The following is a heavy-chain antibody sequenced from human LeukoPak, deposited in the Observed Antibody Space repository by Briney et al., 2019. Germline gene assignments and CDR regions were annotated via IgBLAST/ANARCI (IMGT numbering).Heavy chain of an antibody. CDR3: ARSNRYSPPGY. CDR2: IYYSGST. V-gene: IGHV4-59*01. Sequence: PSETLSLTCTVSGGSISSYYWSWIRQPPGKGLEWIGYIYYSGSTNYNPSLKSRVTISVDTSKNQFSLKLSSATAADTAVYYCARSNRYSPPGYWGQGTLVTVSS. D-gene: IGHD5-18*01. J-gene: IGHJ4*02. CDR1: GGSISSYY.